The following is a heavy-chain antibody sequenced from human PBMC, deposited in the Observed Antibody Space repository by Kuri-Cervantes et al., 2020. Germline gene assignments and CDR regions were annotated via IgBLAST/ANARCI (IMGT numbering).Heavy chain of an antibody. CDR1: GFTFSSYW. Sequence: GGSLRLSCAASGFTFSSYWMHWVRQAPGKGLVWVSRINSDGSSTSYADSVKGRFTISRDNAKNTLYLQMNSLRAEDTAVYYCAGGEMATIMDWYFDLWGRGTLVTVSS. CDR2: INSDGSST. V-gene: IGHV3-74*01. D-gene: IGHD5-24*01. CDR3: AGGEMATIMDWYFDL. J-gene: IGHJ2*01.